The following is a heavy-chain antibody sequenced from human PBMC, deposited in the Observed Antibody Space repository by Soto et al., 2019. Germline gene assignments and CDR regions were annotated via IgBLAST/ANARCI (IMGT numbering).Heavy chain of an antibody. CDR3: ARASGSYSTLDY. D-gene: IGHD1-26*01. CDR1: GFIFSSYG. CDR2: IWYDGSNK. Sequence: ESGGGVVQPGRSLRLSCAASGFIFSSYGMHWVRQAPGKGLEWVAIIWYDGSNKYYADSVKGRFTISRDNSKNTLYLQLNSLRAEDTAVYYCARASGSYSTLDYWGQGTLVTVSS. J-gene: IGHJ4*02. V-gene: IGHV3-33*01.